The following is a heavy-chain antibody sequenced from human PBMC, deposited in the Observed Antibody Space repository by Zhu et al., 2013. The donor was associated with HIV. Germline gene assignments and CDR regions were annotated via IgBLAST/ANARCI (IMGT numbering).Heavy chain of an antibody. V-gene: IGHV1-69*06. CDR2: IIPIFGTA. J-gene: IGHJ4*02. Sequence: QVQLVQSGAEVKKPGSSVKVSCKASGGTFSSYAISWVRQAPGQGLEWMGGIIPIFGTANYAQKFQGRVTITADKSTSTAYMELSSLRSEDTAVYYCARVRKGSLYYYDSSGLGDWGQGTLVTVSS. D-gene: IGHD3-22*01. CDR3: ARVRKGSLYYYDSSGLGD. CDR1: GGTFSSYA.